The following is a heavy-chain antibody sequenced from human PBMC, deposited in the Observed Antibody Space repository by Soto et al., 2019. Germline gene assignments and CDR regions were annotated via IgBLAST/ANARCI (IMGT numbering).Heavy chain of an antibody. CDR1: CGSFSGYY. CDR2: INHSGST. V-gene: IGHV4-34*01. CDR3: ASFFPKRFWSAYDTDY. J-gene: IGHJ4*02. D-gene: IGHD3-3*01. Sequence: SETLSLTCAVYCGSFSGYYWSWIRQPPGKGLEWIGEINHSGSTNYNPSLKSRVTISVDTSKNQFSLKLSSVTAADTAVYYCASFFPKRFWSAYDTDYWGQGTLVTVSS.